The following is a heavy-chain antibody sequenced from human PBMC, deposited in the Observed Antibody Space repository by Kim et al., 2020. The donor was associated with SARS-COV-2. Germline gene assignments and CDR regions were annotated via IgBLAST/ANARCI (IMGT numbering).Heavy chain of an antibody. CDR3: ASDNPDY. Sequence: SGSTNYNPSLKSRVTISVDTSKNQFSLKLSSVTAADTAVYYCASDNPDYWGQGTLVTVSS. CDR2: SGST. J-gene: IGHJ4*02. D-gene: IGHD1-20*01. V-gene: IGHV4-34*01.